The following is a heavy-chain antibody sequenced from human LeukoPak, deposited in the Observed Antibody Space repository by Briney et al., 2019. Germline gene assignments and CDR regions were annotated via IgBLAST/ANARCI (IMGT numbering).Heavy chain of an antibody. D-gene: IGHD3-10*01. V-gene: IGHV3-30*04. Sequence: GGSLRLSCAASGFTFSSYTIHWVRQAPSKGLEWVTLISHDGRNKNYADPVKGRFTISRDNSKRTLYLEVNSLRTEDTAVYYCARGSHQDYFGSMTYLFDYWGQGTLVTVSS. CDR3: ARGSHQDYFGSMTYLFDY. CDR1: GFTFSSYT. J-gene: IGHJ4*02. CDR2: ISHDGRNK.